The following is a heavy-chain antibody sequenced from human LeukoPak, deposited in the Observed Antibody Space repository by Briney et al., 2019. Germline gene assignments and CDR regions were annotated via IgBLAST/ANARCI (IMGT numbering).Heavy chain of an antibody. CDR2: INHSGST. D-gene: IGHD3-22*01. V-gene: IGHV4-34*01. Sequence: SETLSLTCTVSGASISSYYWSWIRQPPGKGLEWIGEINHSGSTNYNPSLKSRVTISVDTSKNQFSLKLSSVTAADTAVYYCARQDSPGFDYWGQGTLVTVSS. J-gene: IGHJ4*02. CDR1: GASISSYY. CDR3: ARQDSPGFDY.